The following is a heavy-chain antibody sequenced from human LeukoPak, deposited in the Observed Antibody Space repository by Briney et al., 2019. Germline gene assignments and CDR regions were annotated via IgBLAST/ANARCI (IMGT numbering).Heavy chain of an antibody. CDR1: GGSISSGSYY. CDR2: IYTSGST. D-gene: IGHD3-22*01. V-gene: IGHV4-61*02. J-gene: IGHJ4*02. CDR3: ARVTTGGYYNC. Sequence: SQTLSLTCTVSGGSISSGSYYWSWIRQPAGKGLEWIGRIYTSGSTNYNPSLKSRVTISVDTSKNQFSLKLSSVTAANTAVYYCARVTTGGYYNCWGQGTLVTVSS.